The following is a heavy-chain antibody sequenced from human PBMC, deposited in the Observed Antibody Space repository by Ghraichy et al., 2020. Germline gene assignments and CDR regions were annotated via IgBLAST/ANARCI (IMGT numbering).Heavy chain of an antibody. CDR3: VRGDWVTPRL. D-gene: IGHD4-23*01. Sequence: SQTLSLTCTVFGDSLTNHYWNWIRQPPGKGLEWLGYLYYNANANYKPSLKSRLNISVDTSKNQVFLKLSSVTAADTAVYYCVRGDWVTPRLWGQGTLVTVSS. CDR1: GDSLTNHY. CDR2: LYYNANA. J-gene: IGHJ4*02. V-gene: IGHV4-59*11.